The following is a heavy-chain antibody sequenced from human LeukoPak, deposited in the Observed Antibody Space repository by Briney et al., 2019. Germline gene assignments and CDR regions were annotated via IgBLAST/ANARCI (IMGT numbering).Heavy chain of an antibody. Sequence: GGSLRLSCAASGFTFSSYSMNWVRQAPGKGLEWVSSISSSSSYIYYADSVKGRFTISRDNAKNSLYLQMNSLRAEDTAVYYCARGTPEGYFDWLSDFDYWGQGTLVTVSS. J-gene: IGHJ4*02. D-gene: IGHD3-9*01. CDR3: ARGTPEGYFDWLSDFDY. V-gene: IGHV3-21*01. CDR2: ISSSSSYI. CDR1: GFTFSSYS.